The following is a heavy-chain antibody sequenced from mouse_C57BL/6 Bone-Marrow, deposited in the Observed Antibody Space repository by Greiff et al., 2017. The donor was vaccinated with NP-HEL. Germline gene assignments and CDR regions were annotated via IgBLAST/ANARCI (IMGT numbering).Heavy chain of an antibody. CDR2: ISDGGSYT. Sequence: EVMLVESGGGLVKPGGSLKLSCAASGFTFSSYAMSWVRQTPEKRLEWVATISDGGSYTYYPDNVKGRFTISRDNAKNNLYLQMSHLKSEDTAMYYCARDDGYYVGYAMDYWGQGTSVTVSS. CDR3: ARDDGYYVGYAMDY. J-gene: IGHJ4*01. V-gene: IGHV5-4*01. CDR1: GFTFSSYA. D-gene: IGHD2-3*01.